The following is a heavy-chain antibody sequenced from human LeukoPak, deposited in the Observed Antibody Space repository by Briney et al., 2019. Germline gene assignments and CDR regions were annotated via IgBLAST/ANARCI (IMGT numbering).Heavy chain of an antibody. CDR3: ARHSLGMGRGASFDY. V-gene: IGHV3-23*01. D-gene: IGHD1-26*01. J-gene: IGHJ4*02. Sequence: PGGSLRLSCAASGFTFSSYAMSWVRPAPGKGLEWVSAISGSGGSTYYADAVRGWFTISRDNSKTTLYLQMNSLRAEDTAVYYCARHSLGMGRGASFDYWGQGTLVTVSS. CDR1: GFTFSSYA. CDR2: ISGSGGST.